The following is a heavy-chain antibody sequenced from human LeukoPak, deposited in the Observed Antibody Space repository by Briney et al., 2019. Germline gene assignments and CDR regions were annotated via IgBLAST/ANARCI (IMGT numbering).Heavy chain of an antibody. V-gene: IGHV4-30-4*01. J-gene: IGHJ4*02. CDR3: AGSRGSGYYSLPGY. Sequence: SETLSLTCTVSGGSISSGDYYWSWIRQPPGKGLEWIGYIYYSGSTYYNPSLKSRVSISVDMSKNQFSLKLSSVTAADTAVYYCAGSRGSGYYSLPGYWGQGTLVTVSS. CDR1: GGSISSGDYY. D-gene: IGHD3-22*01. CDR2: IYYSGST.